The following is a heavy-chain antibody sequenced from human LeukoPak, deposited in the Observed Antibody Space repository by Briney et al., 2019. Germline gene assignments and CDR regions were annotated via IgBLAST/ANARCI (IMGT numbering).Heavy chain of an antibody. CDR1: GFTFSSYA. CDR3: ARRLGRGTAPDF. CDR2: ISGSGGST. D-gene: IGHD5-18*01. J-gene: IGHJ4*02. V-gene: IGHV3-23*01. Sequence: GGSLRLSCAASGFTFSSYAVSWVRQAPGKGLEWVSAISGSGGSTYYADSVKGRFTISRDNSKNTLYLQMNSLRAEDTAVYYCARRLGRGTAPDFWGQGTLVTVSS.